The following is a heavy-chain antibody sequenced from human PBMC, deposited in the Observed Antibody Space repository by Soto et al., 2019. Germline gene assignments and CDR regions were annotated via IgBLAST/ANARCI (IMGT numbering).Heavy chain of an antibody. CDR2: IYNEFT. CDR3: VREPRYCSGGSCSIMGDAFDI. D-gene: IGHD2-15*01. Sequence: EVQLVESGGGLVQPGGSLRLSCVASGFTVTEIYMNWVRQAPGKGLEWVSVIYNEFTDYADSVRGRFSISTDSSKNALYLQMHSLRAEDSAVYYCVREPRYCSGGSCSIMGDAFDIWGQGTMVNVSS. V-gene: IGHV3-66*01. J-gene: IGHJ3*02. CDR1: GFTVTEIY.